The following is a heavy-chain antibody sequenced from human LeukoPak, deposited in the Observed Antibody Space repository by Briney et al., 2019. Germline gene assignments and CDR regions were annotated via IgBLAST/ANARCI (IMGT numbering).Heavy chain of an antibody. Sequence: GGSLRLSCAASGFTFRTYGMKWVRQAPGKGLEGVSSISDSGTYIYYADSVKGRCTISRDNAKNSLYLQMNSLRTDDTAVYHCAKDLSMVRGAVSSWGQGTLVIVSS. D-gene: IGHD3-10*01. CDR1: GFTFRTYG. CDR2: ISDSGTYI. CDR3: AKDLSMVRGAVSS. V-gene: IGHV3-21*01. J-gene: IGHJ4*02.